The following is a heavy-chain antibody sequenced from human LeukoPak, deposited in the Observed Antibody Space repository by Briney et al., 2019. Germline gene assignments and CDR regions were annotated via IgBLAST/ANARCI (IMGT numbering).Heavy chain of an antibody. D-gene: IGHD3-10*01. J-gene: IGHJ5*01. V-gene: IGHV3-11*06. Sequence: GGSLRLSCAASGXTFSDYYMSWIRQAPGKGLEWVSYISSSSSYTNYADSVKGRFTISRDNAKNSLYLQMNSLRAEDTAVYYCARPLGTGAFGELSWGQGTLVTVSS. CDR2: ISSSSSYT. CDR3: ARPLGTGAFGELS. CDR1: GXTFSDYY.